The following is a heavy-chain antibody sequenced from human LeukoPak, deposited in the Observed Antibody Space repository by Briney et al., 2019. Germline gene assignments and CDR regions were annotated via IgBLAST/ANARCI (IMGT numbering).Heavy chain of an antibody. CDR1: GYSFTSYW. V-gene: IGHV5-51*01. D-gene: IGHD3-9*01. CDR2: IYPGDSDT. Sequence: GESLKISCKGSGYSFTSYWIGWVCQMPGKGLEWMGIIYPGDSDTRYSPSFQGQVTISADKSISTAYLQWSSLKASDTATYFCARRKDYDILTGSSQYYFDYWGQGTLVTVPS. CDR3: ARRKDYDILTGSSQYYFDY. J-gene: IGHJ4*02.